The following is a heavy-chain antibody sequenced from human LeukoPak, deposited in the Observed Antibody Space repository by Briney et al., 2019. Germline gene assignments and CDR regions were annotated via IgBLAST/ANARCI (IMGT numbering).Heavy chain of an antibody. D-gene: IGHD5-18*01. CDR3: ARDLSTNTPMPANL. CDR1: GGTFSSYA. J-gene: IGHJ5*02. V-gene: IGHV1-69*13. CDR2: IIPIFGTA. Sequence: SVKVSCKASGGTFSSYAITWVRQAPGQGLEWMGGIIPIFGTANYAQKFQGRVTITADESTSTAYMELSSLTSEDTAVYYCARDLSTNTPMPANLWGQGTLVTVSS.